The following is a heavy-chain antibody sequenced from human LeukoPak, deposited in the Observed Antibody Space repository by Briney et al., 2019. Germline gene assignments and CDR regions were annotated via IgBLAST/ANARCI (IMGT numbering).Heavy chain of an antibody. Sequence: GGSLRLSCAASGFTFSRYSMNWVRQAPGKGLEWISYISPSSTSIHYADSVKGRFTISRDNAKNSLYLQMNSLRDEDTAVYYCARSTYCGGDCYPALGYWGQGTPVTVSS. D-gene: IGHD2-21*02. CDR2: ISPSSTSI. CDR1: GFTFSRYS. V-gene: IGHV3-48*02. J-gene: IGHJ4*02. CDR3: ARSTYCGGDCYPALGY.